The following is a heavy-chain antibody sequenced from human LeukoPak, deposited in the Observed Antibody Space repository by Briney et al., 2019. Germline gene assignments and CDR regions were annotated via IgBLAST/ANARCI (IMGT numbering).Heavy chain of an antibody. Sequence: ASVKVSCNASGYIFTSYPIHWVRQAPGQRLEWMGWINAGNGDTRYSQKFQSRVTFSRDTSASTAYMDLGSLRFEDTGLYYCARVPYSGYDLGWFDPWGQGTLVTVSS. V-gene: IGHV1-3*01. J-gene: IGHJ5*02. D-gene: IGHD5-12*01. CDR1: GYIFTSYP. CDR2: INAGNGDT. CDR3: ARVPYSGYDLGWFDP.